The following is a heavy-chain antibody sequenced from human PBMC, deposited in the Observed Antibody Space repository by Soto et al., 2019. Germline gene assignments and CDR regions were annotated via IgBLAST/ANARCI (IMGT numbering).Heavy chain of an antibody. CDR1: GFTFSSYA. J-gene: IGHJ5*02. D-gene: IGHD3-9*01. V-gene: IGHV3-30-3*01. CDR2: ISYDGSNK. Sequence: PGGSLRLSCAASGFTFSSYAMHWVRQAPGKGLEWVAVISYDGSNKYYADSVKGRFTISRDNSKNTLYLQMNSLRAEDTAVYYCARETSQKLRYFDWLLWPRGQGTLVTVSS. CDR3: ARETSQKLRYFDWLLWP.